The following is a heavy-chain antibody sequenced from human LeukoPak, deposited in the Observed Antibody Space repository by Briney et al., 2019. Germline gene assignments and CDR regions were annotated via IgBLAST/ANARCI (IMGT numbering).Heavy chain of an antibody. Sequence: PGGSLRLSCAASGFTVSSNYMGWVRQAPGKGLEWVSVIYSGGSTYYADSVKGRFTISRHNSKNTLYLQMNSLRAEDTAVYYCARDHCSSTSCYWTNYGMDVWGQGTTVTVSS. CDR3: ARDHCSSTSCYWTNYGMDV. CDR1: GFTVSSNY. J-gene: IGHJ6*02. CDR2: IYSGGST. V-gene: IGHV3-53*04. D-gene: IGHD2-2*01.